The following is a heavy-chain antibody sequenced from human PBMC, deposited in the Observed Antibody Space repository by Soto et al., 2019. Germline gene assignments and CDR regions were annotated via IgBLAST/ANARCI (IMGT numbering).Heavy chain of an antibody. D-gene: IGHD3-22*01. J-gene: IGHJ4*02. CDR2: IIPLFGTA. V-gene: IGHV1-69*13. CDR3: ARDGTLYDSTAYYYLY. CDR1: GGTFSSYG. Sequence: GASVKVSCKASGGTFSSYGINWVRQAPGQGLEWMGGIIPLFGTANYAQKFQGRVTITADDSTGTAYMELSSLRSEDTAVYYCARDGTLYDSTAYYYLYWGQGTLVTVSS.